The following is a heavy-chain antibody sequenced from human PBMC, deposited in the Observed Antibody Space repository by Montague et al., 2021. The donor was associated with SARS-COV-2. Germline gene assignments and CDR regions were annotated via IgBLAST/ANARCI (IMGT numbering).Heavy chain of an antibody. CDR3: AGHVDN. V-gene: IGHV3-21*01. CDR1: GFTFSSYN. Sequence: SLRLSCAASGFTFSSYNMHWVRQAPGKGLEWVSSINRNGSEIYYADSVKGRFTISRDNARNSLYLQMNSLTAEDTAVYYCAGHVDNWGQGILVTVSS. J-gene: IGHJ4*02. CDR2: INRNGSEI.